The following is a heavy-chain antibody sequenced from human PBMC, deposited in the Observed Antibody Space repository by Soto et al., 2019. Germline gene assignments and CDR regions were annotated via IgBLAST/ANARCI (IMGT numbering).Heavy chain of an antibody. D-gene: IGHD5-12*01. CDR3: ARAISGYVT. Sequence: QVQLVQSGAEVKKPGASVKVSCKASGITFSTYAIHWVRQAPGQGLEWMGRINAGNGNTRYSQKFQGRATLTRDTSASTTYMDLSSLRSEDTAIYYCARAISGYVTWGQGTLVTVSS. J-gene: IGHJ4*02. CDR2: INAGNGNT. V-gene: IGHV1-3*01. CDR1: GITFSTYA.